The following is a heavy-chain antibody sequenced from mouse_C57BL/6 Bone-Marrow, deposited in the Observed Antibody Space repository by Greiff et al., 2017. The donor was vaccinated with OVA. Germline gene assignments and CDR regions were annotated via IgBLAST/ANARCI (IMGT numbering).Heavy chain of an antibody. CDR3: ASRVFYYYGSSLYWYFDV. CDR1: GYTFTGYW. J-gene: IGHJ1*03. Sequence: QVQLQQSGAELMKPGASVKLSCKATGYTFTGYWIEWVKQRPGHGLEWIGEILPGSGSTNYNEKFKGKATFTADTSSNTAYMQLSSLTTEDSAIYYCASRVFYYYGSSLYWYFDVWGTGTTVTVSS. V-gene: IGHV1-9*01. CDR2: ILPGSGST. D-gene: IGHD1-1*01.